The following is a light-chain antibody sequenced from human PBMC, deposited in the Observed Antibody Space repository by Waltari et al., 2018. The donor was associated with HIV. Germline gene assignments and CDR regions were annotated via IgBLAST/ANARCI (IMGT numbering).Light chain of an antibody. CDR3: QQSYTTPS. CDR1: QSINIY. CDR2: AGS. Sequence: DIQMTQSPSSLSASVGARITITCRASQSINIYLNWYRQEPGKAPNLLIYAGSSLQSGFPSRFSGSGSETDFTLTISSLQAEDFATYYCQQSYTTPSFGGGTRVEIK. V-gene: IGKV1-39*01. J-gene: IGKJ4*01.